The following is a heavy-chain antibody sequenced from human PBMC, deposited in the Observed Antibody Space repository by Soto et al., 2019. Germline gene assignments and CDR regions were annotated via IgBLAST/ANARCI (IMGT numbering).Heavy chain of an antibody. V-gene: IGHV4-59*12. CDR2: MNPGGST. Sequence: PSETLSLTCTVSGGSISNYYWTWLRQPPGKGLEWIGEMNPGGSTHCNPSFKSRLTISVDTSKNQFSLKLSSVTAADTAVYYCARVSGIYYYGMDVWGQGTTVTLSS. J-gene: IGHJ6*02. CDR3: ARVSGIYYYGMDV. CDR1: GGSISNYY. D-gene: IGHD3-10*01.